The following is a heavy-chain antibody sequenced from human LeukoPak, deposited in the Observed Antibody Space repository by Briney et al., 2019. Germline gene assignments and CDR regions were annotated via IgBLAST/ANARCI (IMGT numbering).Heavy chain of an antibody. V-gene: IGHV3-30*02. CDR3: AKELGYSSSWTLHY. J-gene: IGHJ4*02. Sequence: PGGSLRLSCAASGFTFSPYGMHWVRQAPGKGLEWVTFIRFDGSNKYYADSVKGRFTISRDNSKNTLYLQMNSLRAEDTAVYYCAKELGYSSSWTLHYWGQGTLVTVSS. CDR1: GFTFSPYG. CDR2: IRFDGSNK. D-gene: IGHD6-13*01.